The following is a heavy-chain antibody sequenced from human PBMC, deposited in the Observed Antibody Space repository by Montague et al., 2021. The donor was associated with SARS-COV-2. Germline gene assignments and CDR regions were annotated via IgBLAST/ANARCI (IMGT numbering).Heavy chain of an antibody. Sequence: SETLSLTCTVSGGSISSNFWSWIRQPPGKGLEWIGYIYYSGSTNYNPSLKSRVTISVDTSKKQFSLQLSSATAADTAVYYCARTRGYDPLFDFWGQGTLVTVSS. D-gene: IGHD5-12*01. CDR3: ARTRGYDPLFDF. CDR1: GGSISSNF. V-gene: IGHV4-59*01. CDR2: IYYSGST. J-gene: IGHJ4*02.